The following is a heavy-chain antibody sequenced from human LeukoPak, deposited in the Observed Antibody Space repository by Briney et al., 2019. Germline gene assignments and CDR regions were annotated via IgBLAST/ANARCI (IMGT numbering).Heavy chain of an antibody. CDR1: GGSFSGYF. J-gene: IGHJ3*02. CDR2: INQSGST. D-gene: IGHD3-3*02. Sequence: SETLSLTCAVYGGSFSGYFWNWIRQPPGKGLEWIGEINQSGSTNYNPSLKSRVTISVDTSKNQFSLKLSSVTAADTAVYYCARVREINPHFWSGYYCAFDIWGQGTMVTVSS. V-gene: IGHV4-34*01. CDR3: ARVREINPHFWSGYYCAFDI.